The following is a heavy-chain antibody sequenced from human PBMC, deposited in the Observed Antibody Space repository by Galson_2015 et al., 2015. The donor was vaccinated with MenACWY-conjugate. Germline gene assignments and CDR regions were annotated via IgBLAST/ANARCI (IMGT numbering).Heavy chain of an antibody. CDR2: IGWDDDK. CDR3: ARFGLLGHYFDY. J-gene: IGHJ4*02. V-gene: IGHV2-70*11. D-gene: IGHD1-26*01. Sequence: PALVKPTQPLTLTCTFSGFSLTTRGMCVSWIRQPPGKALEWLARIGWDDDKHYRTSLKTRLTISKDTSKKQVVLTMTNVDPVDTATYYCARFGLLGHYFDYWGQGTLVTVSS. CDR1: GFSLTTRGMC.